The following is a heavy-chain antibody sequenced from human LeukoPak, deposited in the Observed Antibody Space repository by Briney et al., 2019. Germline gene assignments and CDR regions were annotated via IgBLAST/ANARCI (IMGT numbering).Heavy chain of an antibody. J-gene: IGHJ4*02. CDR2: VEHDGSRT. V-gene: IGHV3-74*01. D-gene: IGHD4-17*01. Sequence: PGRTPSLSRAPSVLTFTSYSTQSVRPPPGKWLVWVSRVEHDGSRTAYADSVTGRFTISRDNARNMVYLHMNSLRAEDTAVYYCATDLGWGQGTLVTVSS. CDR3: ATDLG. CDR1: VLTFTSYS.